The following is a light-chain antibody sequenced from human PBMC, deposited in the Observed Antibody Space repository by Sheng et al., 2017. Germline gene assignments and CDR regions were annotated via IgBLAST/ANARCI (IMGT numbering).Light chain of an antibody. CDR2: KAS. J-gene: IGKJ1*01. V-gene: IGKV1-5*03. CDR3: QQSYSYSRT. Sequence: DIQMTQSPSTLSASVGDTVSITCRASQTLDNWLAWYQHKPGKAPKVLIYKASILEGGVPSRFSGSGSGTEFTLTISRLQPEDSATYYCQQSYSYSRTFGQGDQG. CDR1: QTLDNW.